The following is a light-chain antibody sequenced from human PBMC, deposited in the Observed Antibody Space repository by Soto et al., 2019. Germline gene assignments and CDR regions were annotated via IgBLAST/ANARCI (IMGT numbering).Light chain of an antibody. CDR1: SSDIGSYNY. V-gene: IGLV2-14*01. J-gene: IGLJ2*01. Sequence: QSALTQPASLSGSPGQSITISCTGTSSDIGSYNYVSWYQQHPGQAPKLMIYEVNIWPSGVSNRFSGSKSGNTASLTISGLQAEDDADYYCSAFTTSSTLVVFGGGTKLTVL. CDR2: EVN. CDR3: SAFTTSSTLVV.